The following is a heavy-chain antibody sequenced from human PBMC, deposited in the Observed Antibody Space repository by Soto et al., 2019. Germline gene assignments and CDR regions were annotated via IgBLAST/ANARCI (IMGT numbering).Heavy chain of an antibody. CDR3: ARGNDWKSSTFDI. D-gene: IGHD2-21*01. CDR2: VYSSGST. CDR1: GGSLIDDY. J-gene: IGHJ3*02. V-gene: IGHV4-59*01. Sequence: QVQLQESGPGLVKPLETVSLTCTVSGGSLIDDYWNWVRQPPGKGLEWLGYVYSSGSTNYNPSLKSRVTNSVDRSKNQFSLKLSSVTAADTAVYYCARGNDWKSSTFDIWGHGTMVSVSS.